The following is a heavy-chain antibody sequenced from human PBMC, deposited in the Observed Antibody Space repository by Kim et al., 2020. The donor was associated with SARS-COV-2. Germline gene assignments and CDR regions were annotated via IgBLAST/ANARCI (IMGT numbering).Heavy chain of an antibody. CDR3: AKAMVAAAGGIDY. Sequence: GGSLRLSCAASGFTFSSYGMHWVRQAPGKGLEWVAVISYDGSNKYYADSVKGRFTISRDNSKNTLYLQMNSLRAEDTAGYYCAKAMVAAAGGIDYWGQGTLVTVSS. CDR2: ISYDGSNK. V-gene: IGHV3-30*18. CDR1: GFTFSSYG. J-gene: IGHJ4*02. D-gene: IGHD6-13*01.